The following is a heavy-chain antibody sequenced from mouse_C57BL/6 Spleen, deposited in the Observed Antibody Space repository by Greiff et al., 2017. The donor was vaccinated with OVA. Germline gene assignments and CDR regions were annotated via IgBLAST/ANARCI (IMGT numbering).Heavy chain of an antibody. V-gene: IGHV1-80*01. Sequence: VQLQQSGAELVKPGASVKISCKASGYAFSSYWMNWVKQRPGKGLEWIGQIYPGDGDTNYNGKFKGKATLTADKSSSTAYMQLSSLTSEDSAVYFCAREDYYGSSYGYFDYWGQGTTLTVSS. CDR1: GYAFSSYW. CDR3: AREDYYGSSYGYFDY. CDR2: IYPGDGDT. D-gene: IGHD1-1*01. J-gene: IGHJ2*01.